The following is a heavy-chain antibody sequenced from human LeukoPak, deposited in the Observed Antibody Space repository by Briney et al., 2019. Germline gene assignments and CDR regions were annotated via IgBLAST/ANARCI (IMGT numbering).Heavy chain of an antibody. Sequence: PGGSLRLSCAASGFTFTSYSMSWVRQAPGKGLEWVSGTSDRGDCTYYADSVKGRLTISRDNSKNTLYLQMNSLRAEDTALYFCAKKAQYNGNYPLDYWGQGTLVTVSS. CDR1: GFTFTSYS. J-gene: IGHJ4*02. V-gene: IGHV3-23*01. CDR3: AKKAQYNGNYPLDY. D-gene: IGHD1-26*01. CDR2: TSDRGDCT.